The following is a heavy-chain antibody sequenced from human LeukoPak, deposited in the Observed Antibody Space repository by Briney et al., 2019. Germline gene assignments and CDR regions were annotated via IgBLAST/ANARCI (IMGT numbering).Heavy chain of an antibody. Sequence: GGSLRLSCAASGFTFRSSAMHWVRQAPGKGLEWVALLPHDGTEKYYVEPVKGRFTISRDNSNNTLYLQMNSLRVEDTAVYFCARQGSSLRYFHTYLDVWGKGTTVTVSS. CDR1: GFTFRSSA. V-gene: IGHV3-30*01. CDR3: ARQGSSLRYFHTYLDV. J-gene: IGHJ6*03. CDR2: LPHDGTEK. D-gene: IGHD6-6*01.